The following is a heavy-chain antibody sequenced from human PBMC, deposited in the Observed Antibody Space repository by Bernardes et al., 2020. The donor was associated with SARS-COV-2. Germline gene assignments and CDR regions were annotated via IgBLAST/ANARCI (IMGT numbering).Heavy chain of an antibody. CDR3: ARSSSYYYGMDV. V-gene: IGHV3-33*01. CDR2: IWYDGSNK. J-gene: IGHJ6*02. CDR1: GFTFSSYG. Sequence: GGSLRLSCAASGFTFSSYGMHWVRPAPGKGLEWVAVIWYDGSNKYYADSVKGRFTISRDNSKNTLYLQMNSLRAEDTAVYYCARSSSYYYGMDVWGQGTTVTVSS.